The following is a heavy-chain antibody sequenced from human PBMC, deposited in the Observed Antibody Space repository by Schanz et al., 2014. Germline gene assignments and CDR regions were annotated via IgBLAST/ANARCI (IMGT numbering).Heavy chain of an antibody. V-gene: IGHV3-11*01. J-gene: IGHJ4*02. Sequence: VQLVESGGGLVQPGGSLRLSCAVSGFTVSANYMIWVRQPPGKGLEWVSSISSGGRNISYADSLKGRFTISRDNARNSLYLQMNSLRVEDTAVYFCAKDAAYYDSVIFPDHWGQGTLVTVSA. CDR1: GFTVSANY. D-gene: IGHD3-22*01. CDR3: AKDAAYYDSVIFPDH. CDR2: ISSGGRNI.